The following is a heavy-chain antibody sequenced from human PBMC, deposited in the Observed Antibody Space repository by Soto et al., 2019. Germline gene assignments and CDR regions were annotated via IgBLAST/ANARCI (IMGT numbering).Heavy chain of an antibody. D-gene: IGHD6-13*01. CDR3: ARVRSAAGTGWFDR. J-gene: IGHJ5*02. Sequence: QVQLVQSGAEVKKPGASVKVSCKASGYTFTSYDINWVRQATGQGLEWMGWMNPNSGNTGYAQKFQGRVTMTGNTSISTAYMELSSLRSADTAVYFGARVRSAAGTGWFDRWGQGTLVTVSS. V-gene: IGHV1-8*01. CDR1: GYTFTSYD. CDR2: MNPNSGNT.